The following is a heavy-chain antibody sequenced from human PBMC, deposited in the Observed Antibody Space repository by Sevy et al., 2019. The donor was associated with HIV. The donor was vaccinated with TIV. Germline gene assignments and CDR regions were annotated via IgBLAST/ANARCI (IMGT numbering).Heavy chain of an antibody. D-gene: IGHD3-16*01. V-gene: IGHV3-33*01. CDR2: IWFDGSKE. CDR3: ARGFVNHDYVYVMDV. CDR1: GFTFGTYC. Sequence: GGSLRLSCTASGFTFGTYCMRWVRQAPGKGLEWVADIWFDGSKEYYADSVKGRFTISRDNSKNALYLGMNSLRVEDTAVFYCARGFVNHDYVYVMDVWGQGPTLTVS. J-gene: IGHJ6*02.